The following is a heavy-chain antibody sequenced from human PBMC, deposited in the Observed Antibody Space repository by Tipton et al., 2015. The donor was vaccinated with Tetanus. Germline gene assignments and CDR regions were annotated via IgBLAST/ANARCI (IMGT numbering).Heavy chain of an antibody. D-gene: IGHD2/OR15-2a*01. Sequence: TLSLTCSVSGGSISSGGYFWNWIRQHPGKGPELIGYIYYSGTSYISPSLTRRVSIAVDTSRNQFSLNLTSVTVADSAVYFCARVSRRNFYFDYWGQGTLVTVSS. CDR1: GGSISSGGYF. CDR3: ARVSRRNFYFDY. CDR2: IYYSGTS. J-gene: IGHJ4*02. V-gene: IGHV4-31*03.